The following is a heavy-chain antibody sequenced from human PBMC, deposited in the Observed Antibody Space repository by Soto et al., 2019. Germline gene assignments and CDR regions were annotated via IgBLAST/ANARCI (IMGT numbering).Heavy chain of an antibody. J-gene: IGHJ6*02. CDR3: ARDGCTNGVCYGGYYYGMDV. D-gene: IGHD2-8*01. CDR2: IIPIFGTA. Sequence: QVQLVQSGAEVKKPGSSVKVSCKASGGTFSSYAISWVRQAPGQGLEWMGGIIPIFGTANYAQKFRGRVMITAHKSTRTDYLELSSLRSEDTGVYYCARDGCTNGVCYGGYYYGMDVWGPGTTVTGS. CDR1: GGTFSSYA. V-gene: IGHV1-69*06.